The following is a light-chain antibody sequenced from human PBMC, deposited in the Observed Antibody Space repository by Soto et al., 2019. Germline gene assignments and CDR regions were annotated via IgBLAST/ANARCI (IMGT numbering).Light chain of an antibody. J-gene: IGLJ2*01. Sequence: QSALTQPASVSGSPGQSITISCTGTSSDVGSYNLVSWYQHHPGKAPKLMIYEVSKRPSGVSNRFSGSKSGNTASLTISGLQAEDEADYYCCSYADYRWIFGGGTKVTVL. V-gene: IGLV2-23*02. CDR2: EVS. CDR3: CSYADYRWI. CDR1: SSDVGSYNL.